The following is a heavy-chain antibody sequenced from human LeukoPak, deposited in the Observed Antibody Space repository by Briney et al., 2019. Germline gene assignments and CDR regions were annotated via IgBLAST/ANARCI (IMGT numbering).Heavy chain of an antibody. CDR2: IYYSGST. CDR1: GGSISSYY. Sequence: KPSETLSLTCTVSGGSISSYYWSWIRQPPGKGLEWIGYIYYSGSTNYNPSLKSRVTISVDTSKNQFSLKLSSVTAADTAVYYCARDSLENLGYMDVWGKGTTVTVSS. V-gene: IGHV4-59*01. CDR3: ARDSLENLGYMDV. J-gene: IGHJ6*03.